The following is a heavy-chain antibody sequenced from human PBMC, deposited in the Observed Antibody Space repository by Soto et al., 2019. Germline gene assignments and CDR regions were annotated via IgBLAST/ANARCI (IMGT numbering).Heavy chain of an antibody. J-gene: IGHJ5*02. D-gene: IGHD6-13*01. CDR3: TRDASRDSSARGWFDP. Sequence: GGSLRLSCAASGFTFRSFTMNWVRQAPGKGLEWVSTISSNSAYIYYTDALRGRFTISRDNAKNSLHPQMNSLRAEDTAVYYCTRDASRDSSARGWFDPWGPGTLVTVSS. CDR2: ISSNSAYI. V-gene: IGHV3-21*01. CDR1: GFTFRSFT.